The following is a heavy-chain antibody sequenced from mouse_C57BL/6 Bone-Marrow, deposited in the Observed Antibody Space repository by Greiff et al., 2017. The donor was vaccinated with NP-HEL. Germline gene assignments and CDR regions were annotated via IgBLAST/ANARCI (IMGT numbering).Heavy chain of an antibody. CDR1: GISFTTGNYR. Sequence: EVQGVESGPGLVKPSQTVFLSCTATGISFTTGNYRWSWIRPFPGNKLVWIGYIYYSGTITYNPSLTSRTTITRDTTKNQLYLKMNTLTAEDTATCDSARERASIGYFDYWGKGTTLTVSS. D-gene: IGHD2-14*01. CDR2: IYYSGTI. V-gene: IGHV3-5*01. J-gene: IGHJ2*01. CDR3: ARERASIGYFDY.